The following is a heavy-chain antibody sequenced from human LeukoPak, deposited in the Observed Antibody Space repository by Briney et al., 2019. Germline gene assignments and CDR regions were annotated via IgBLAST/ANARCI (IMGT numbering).Heavy chain of an antibody. D-gene: IGHD1-26*01. V-gene: IGHV3-23*01. Sequence: PGGSLILSCAASGFTFSNCAMSWVRQAPGKGLEWVSSITTGGGGTYYADSVKGRFTISRDNAKNTLYLQMNSLRAEDAAVHYCAQVGATGYWGRGTLVTVSS. CDR3: AQVGATGY. J-gene: IGHJ4*02. CDR1: GFTFSNCA. CDR2: ITTGGGGT.